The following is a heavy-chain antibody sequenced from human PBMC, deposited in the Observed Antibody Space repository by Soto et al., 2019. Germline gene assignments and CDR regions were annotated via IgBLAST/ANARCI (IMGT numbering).Heavy chain of an antibody. CDR3: ARATTFGRRFDC. Sequence: SETLSLTCTVSGGSIISGSYYWSWIRQHPAKGLEWIGYISYSGSTYYNPSLKSRVTISVDTSKNQFSLNLSSVSAADTAVYSCARATTFGRRFDCWGQGILVTVSS. J-gene: IGHJ4*02. D-gene: IGHD3-16*01. V-gene: IGHV4-31*03. CDR1: GGSIISGSYY. CDR2: ISYSGST.